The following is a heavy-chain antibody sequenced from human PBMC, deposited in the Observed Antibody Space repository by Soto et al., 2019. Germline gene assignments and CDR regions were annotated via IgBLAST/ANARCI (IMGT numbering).Heavy chain of an antibody. J-gene: IGHJ4*02. V-gene: IGHV1-46*01. CDR1: GYTFTSYY. CDR2: INPSGGST. CDR3: AREYRARLVDY. Sequence: ASVKVSCKASGYTFTSYYMHWVRQAPGQGLEWMGIINPSGGSTSYAQKFQGRATMTRDTSTSTVYMELSSLRSEDTAVYYCAREYRARLVDYWGQGALVTVSS. D-gene: IGHD2-2*02.